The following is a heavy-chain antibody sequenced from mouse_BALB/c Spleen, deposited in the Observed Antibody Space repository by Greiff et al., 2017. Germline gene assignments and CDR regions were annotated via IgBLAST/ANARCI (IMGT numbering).Heavy chain of an antibody. CDR3: ARGYDHEGAWFAD. D-gene: IGHD2-4*01. V-gene: IGHV5-6-2*01. Sequence: DVKLVESGGGLVKLGGSLKLSCAASGFTFSSYYMSWVRQPPEKRLELVAAINSNGGSTYYPDTVKGRFTISRDNAKNTLYLQMSSLKSEDTALYYCARGYDHEGAWFADWGQGTLVTVSA. CDR1: GFTFSSYY. CDR2: INSNGGST. J-gene: IGHJ3*01.